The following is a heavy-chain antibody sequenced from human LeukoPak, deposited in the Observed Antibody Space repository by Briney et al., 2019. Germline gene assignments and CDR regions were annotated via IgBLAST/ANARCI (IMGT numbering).Heavy chain of an antibody. D-gene: IGHD3-10*01. J-gene: IGHJ3*02. Sequence: GRSLRLSCAASGFTFSSYDMHWVRQATGKGLGWVSAIGTAGDTYFPGSVKGRFTISRENAKNSLYLQMNSVRAGDTAVYYCARDAGGYYYGSGQGAFDIWGQGTMVTVSS. V-gene: IGHV3-13*01. CDR3: ARDAGGYYYGSGQGAFDI. CDR1: GFTFSSYD. CDR2: IGTAGDT.